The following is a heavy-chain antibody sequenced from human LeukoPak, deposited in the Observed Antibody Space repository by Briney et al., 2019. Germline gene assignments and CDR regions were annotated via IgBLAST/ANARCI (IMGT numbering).Heavy chain of an antibody. V-gene: IGHV3-48*02. CDR1: GFTFSSYS. CDR2: ISNSAV. J-gene: IGHJ4*02. Sequence: GESLEISCAASGFTFSSYSMNWVRQAPGKGLEWVSYISNSAVYYADSLKGRFTISRDNAKNSLYLQMNSLRDEDTAVYYCARDTDYSFDYWGQGTLVTVSS. D-gene: IGHD4-11*01. CDR3: ARDTDYSFDY.